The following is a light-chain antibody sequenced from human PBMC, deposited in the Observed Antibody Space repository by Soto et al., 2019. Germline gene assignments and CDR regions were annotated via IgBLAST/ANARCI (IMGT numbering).Light chain of an antibody. V-gene: IGLV1-40*01. CDR2: GNS. Sequence: QSVLTQPPSVSGAPGQRVTISCTGSSSNIGAGYDVQWYQQLPGTAPKPLIYGNSYRPSGVPDRFSGSKSGTSASLAITGLQAEDEADYHCQSFDSSLSGVVFGGGTKLTVL. J-gene: IGLJ2*01. CDR3: QSFDSSLSGVV. CDR1: SSNIGAGYD.